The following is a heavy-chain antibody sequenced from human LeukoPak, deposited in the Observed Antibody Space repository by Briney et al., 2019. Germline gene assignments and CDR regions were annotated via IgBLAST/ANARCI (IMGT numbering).Heavy chain of an antibody. CDR3: ARLGLLWFGEGYYFDY. Sequence: SETLSLTCTVSGGSISSYYWSWIRQPPGKGLEWIGYINYSGSTNNPSLKSRVTISVDTSKNQFSLKLSSVTAADTAVYYCARLGLLWFGEGYYFDYWGQGTLVTVSS. D-gene: IGHD3-10*01. J-gene: IGHJ4*02. CDR1: GGSISSYY. V-gene: IGHV4-59*12. CDR2: INYSGST.